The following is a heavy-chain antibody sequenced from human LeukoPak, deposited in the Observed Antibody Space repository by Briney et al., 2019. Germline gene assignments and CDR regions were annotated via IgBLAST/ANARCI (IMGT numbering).Heavy chain of an antibody. CDR1: GYTFTSYY. CDR2: INPSGGST. Sequence: ASVKVSCKASGYTFTSYYMHWVRQAPGQGLEWMGIINPSGGSTSYAQKFRGRVTMTRDTSTSTVYMELSSLRSEDTAVYYCARSLRRTFGGVIVDYWGQGTLVTVSS. CDR3: ARSLRRTFGGVIVDY. D-gene: IGHD3-16*02. V-gene: IGHV1-46*01. J-gene: IGHJ4*02.